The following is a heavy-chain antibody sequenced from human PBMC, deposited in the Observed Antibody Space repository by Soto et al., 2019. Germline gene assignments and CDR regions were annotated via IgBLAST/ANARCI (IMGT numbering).Heavy chain of an antibody. CDR3: ARHYSSDPFDY. J-gene: IGHJ4*02. CDR1: GASISSYY. V-gene: IGHV4-59*08. CDR2: ISYSGNP. Sequence: SETLSLTCTVSGASISSYYWGWIRQPPGKGLEWIGHISYSGNPDYNPSLNSRVTISADTSKNQFSLKLTSVTAADTAVYYCARHYSSDPFDYWGQGTLVTVSS. D-gene: IGHD2-21*01.